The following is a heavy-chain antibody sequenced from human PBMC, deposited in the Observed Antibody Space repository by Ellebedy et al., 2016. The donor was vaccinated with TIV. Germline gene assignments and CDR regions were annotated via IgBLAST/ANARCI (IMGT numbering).Heavy chain of an antibody. CDR2: ISAYNGNT. CDR1: GYTFTSYG. V-gene: IGHV1-18*04. D-gene: IGHD3-22*01. Sequence: ASVKVSCXASGYTFTSYGISWVRQAPGQGLEWMGWISAYNGNTNYAQKLQGRVTMTTDTSTSTAYMELRSLRSDDTAVYYCARGPIVVVKRDGMDVWGQGTTVTVSS. J-gene: IGHJ6*02. CDR3: ARGPIVVVKRDGMDV.